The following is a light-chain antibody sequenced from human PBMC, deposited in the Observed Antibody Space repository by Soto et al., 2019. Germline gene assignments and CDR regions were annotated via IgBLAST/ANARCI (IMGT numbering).Light chain of an antibody. CDR1: ESISDY. CDR3: QQTFSHLRP. J-gene: IGKJ4*01. V-gene: IGKV1-39*01. Sequence: IQLTQSPSSLSASVGDRVTIVCRASESISDYLNWYQLKSGEAPKVLIYSASTLRGGVPSRFSGTASGTDFTLTISSLQPEDVAPYYRQQTFSHLRPVGGGTTVEIK. CDR2: SAS.